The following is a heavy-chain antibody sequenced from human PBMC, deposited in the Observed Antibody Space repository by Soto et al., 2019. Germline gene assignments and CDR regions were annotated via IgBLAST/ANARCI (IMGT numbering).Heavy chain of an antibody. J-gene: IGHJ4*02. CDR1: GGSITSSSYY. CDR2: IYYSGST. CDR3: ARGLRCLEWYSTDGFDY. V-gene: IGHV4-39*07. Sequence: TLSLTCTVSGGSITSSSYYWGWIRQPPGKGLEWIGTIYYSGSTYYNPSLKSRVTISVDTSKNQFSLKLSSVTAADTAVYYCARGLRCLEWYSTDGFDYWGPGTLVTVSS. D-gene: IGHD3-3*01.